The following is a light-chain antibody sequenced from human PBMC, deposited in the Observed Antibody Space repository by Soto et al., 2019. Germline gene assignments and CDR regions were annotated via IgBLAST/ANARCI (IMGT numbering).Light chain of an antibody. CDR3: QQYDTYPWT. CDR2: DVS. V-gene: IGKV1-5*01. J-gene: IGKJ1*01. Sequence: DIQMTQSPTTLSASVGDRVIITCRASQRMSAWLAWYQQKPGKAPTLLIYDVSSLENGVPSRFSGSGSGTDFTLTISSLQPDDFATYYCQQYDTYPWTFGQGTKVEIK. CDR1: QRMSAW.